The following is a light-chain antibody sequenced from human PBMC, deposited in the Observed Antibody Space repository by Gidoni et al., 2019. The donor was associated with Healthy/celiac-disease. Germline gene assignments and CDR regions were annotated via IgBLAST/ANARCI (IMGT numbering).Light chain of an antibody. CDR3: KQYSSYSWT. Sequence: DIQMTQSPPTLSAFVGDRVTITCRASQSISSWLAWYQQKPGKAPKLLISKASTLESGVPSRFGGSGAGTEFALTISSLQPDDFATYYCKQYSSYSWTFGQGTKVEIK. J-gene: IGKJ1*01. V-gene: IGKV1-5*03. CDR2: KAS. CDR1: QSISSW.